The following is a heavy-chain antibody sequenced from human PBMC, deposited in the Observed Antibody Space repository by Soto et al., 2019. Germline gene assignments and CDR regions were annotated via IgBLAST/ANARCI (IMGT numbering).Heavy chain of an antibody. CDR3: AHRAVYSGSYWDGGYFDY. V-gene: IGHV2-5*02. Sequence: QITLKESGPTRVKPTQTLTLTCTFSGFSLSTSGVGVGWIRQPPGKALEWLALIYWDDDKRYSPSLKSRLTSTTDXXEXQXXLTMTHMDPVDTATYYCAHRAVYSGSYWDGGYFDYWGQGTLVTISS. J-gene: IGHJ4*02. D-gene: IGHD1-26*01. CDR1: GFSLSTSGVG. CDR2: IYWDDDK.